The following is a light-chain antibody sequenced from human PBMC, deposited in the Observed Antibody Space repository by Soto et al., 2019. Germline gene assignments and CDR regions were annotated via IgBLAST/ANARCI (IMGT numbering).Light chain of an antibody. CDR1: QSGLYSSNNKNY. J-gene: IGKJ5*01. Sequence: DIVMTQSPDSLAMSLGERANINCKSSQSGLYSSNNKNYLAWYQQKPGQPPKLLIYWASTRESGVPDRFSGSGSGTDFTLTISSLQAEDVAVYYCQQYYSTPITFGQGTRLEIK. CDR3: QQYYSTPIT. CDR2: WAS. V-gene: IGKV4-1*01.